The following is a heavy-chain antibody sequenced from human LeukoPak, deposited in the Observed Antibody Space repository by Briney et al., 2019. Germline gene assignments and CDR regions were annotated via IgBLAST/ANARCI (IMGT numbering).Heavy chain of an antibody. V-gene: IGHV3-43*02. J-gene: IGHJ6*02. Sequence: PGGSLRLSCAASGFTFDDYAMHWVRQAPGKGLEWVSLISGDGGSTYYADSVKGRFTISRNNSKNSLYLQMNSLRTEDTALYYCAKDLGLSLDYYGMDVWGQGTTVTVSS. D-gene: IGHD3-16*01. CDR1: GFTFDDYA. CDR2: ISGDGGST. CDR3: AKDLGLSLDYYGMDV.